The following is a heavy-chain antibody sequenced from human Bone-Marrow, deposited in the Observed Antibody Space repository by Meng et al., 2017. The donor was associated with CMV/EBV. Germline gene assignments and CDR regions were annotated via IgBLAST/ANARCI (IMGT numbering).Heavy chain of an antibody. CDR1: GYTLTDYY. V-gene: IGHV1-2*02. CDR3: ARSSGWSRFDY. J-gene: IGHJ4*02. CDR2: INPNTDT. D-gene: IGHD6-19*01. Sequence: VQLVQSGAEGKKPGASVKVSLKASGYTLTDYYIPWVRQAPGQWLEWMGWINPNTDTNYAQKFQGRVTMTRDMSINTAYMELSRLTSGDTAVYYCARSSGWSRFDYWGQGTLVTVSS.